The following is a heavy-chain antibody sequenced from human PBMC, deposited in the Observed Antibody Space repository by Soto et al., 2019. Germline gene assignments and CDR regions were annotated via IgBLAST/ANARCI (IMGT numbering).Heavy chain of an antibody. D-gene: IGHD3-10*01. CDR3: ATETDSGSYYFDY. Sequence: SETLSLTCTVSGGSVSSGSYYWSWIRQPPGKGLEWIGYIYNSGSTNYNPSLKSRVTISVDTSKNHFSLRMSSVTAAGTAVYYCATETDSGSYYFDYWGRGTLVTVSS. CDR2: IYNSGST. V-gene: IGHV4-61*03. J-gene: IGHJ4*02. CDR1: GGSVSSGSYY.